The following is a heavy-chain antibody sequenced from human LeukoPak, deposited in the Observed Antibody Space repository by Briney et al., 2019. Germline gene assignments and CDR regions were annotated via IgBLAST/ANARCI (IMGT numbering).Heavy chain of an antibody. CDR3: ARLKAQGGYSYGFDY. V-gene: IGHV4-34*01. J-gene: IGHJ4*02. Sequence: PSETLSLTCAVYGGSFSGYYWSWIRQPPGKGLEWIGEINHSGSTNYNPSLKSRVTISVDTSKNQFSLKLSSVTAADTAVYYCARLKAQGGYSYGFDYWGQGTLVTVSS. CDR1: GGSFSGYY. D-gene: IGHD5-18*01. CDR2: INHSGST.